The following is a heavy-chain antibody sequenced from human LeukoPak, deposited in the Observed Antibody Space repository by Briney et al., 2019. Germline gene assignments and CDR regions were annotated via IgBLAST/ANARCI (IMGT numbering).Heavy chain of an antibody. Sequence: SVKVSCKASGGTFSSYAISWVRQAPGQGLEWMGGIIPIFGTANYAQKFQGRVTVTADESTSTAYMELSSLRSEDTAVYYCARAVPEDYDSSGYSNYFDYWGQGTLVTVSS. CDR2: IIPIFGTA. J-gene: IGHJ4*02. CDR1: GGTFSSYA. CDR3: ARAVPEDYDSSGYSNYFDY. D-gene: IGHD3-22*01. V-gene: IGHV1-69*01.